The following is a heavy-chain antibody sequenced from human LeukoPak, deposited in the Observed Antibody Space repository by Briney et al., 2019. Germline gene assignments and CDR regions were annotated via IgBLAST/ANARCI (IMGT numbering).Heavy chain of an antibody. V-gene: IGHV4-34*01. Sequence: SETLSLTCAVYGGSFSVYYWRLIRHPPGKGLELIGVINHSGSTNYNPSLKSRVTISVDTSKNQFSLKLSSVTAADTAVYYCARGRYTIFGVVNPPGYWGQGTLVTVSS. CDR3: ARGRYTIFGVVNPPGY. CDR2: INHSGST. J-gene: IGHJ4*02. D-gene: IGHD3-3*01. CDR1: GGSFSVYY.